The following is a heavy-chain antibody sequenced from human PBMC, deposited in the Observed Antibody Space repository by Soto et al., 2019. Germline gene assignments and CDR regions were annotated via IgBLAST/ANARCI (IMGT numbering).Heavy chain of an antibody. J-gene: IGHJ3*02. CDR3: ARSREQWLVDAFDI. V-gene: IGHV4-34*01. CDR2: VNPTGST. CDR1: GGSFSGYY. D-gene: IGHD6-19*01. Sequence: LSLTCAVYGGSFSGYYWSWIRQSPGKGLEWIGEVNPTGSTKYNPSLKSRVTISVDTSKNQFSLSLNSVTAADTALYYCARSREQWLVDAFDIWGQGTMVTVSS.